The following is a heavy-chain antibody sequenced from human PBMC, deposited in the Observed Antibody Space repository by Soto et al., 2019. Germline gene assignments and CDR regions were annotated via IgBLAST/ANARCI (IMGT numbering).Heavy chain of an antibody. CDR1: GFTFGDYA. CDR2: IRSKAYGGTT. J-gene: IGHJ3*02. CDR3: TRATPGIAVAGTQFDAFDI. V-gene: IGHV3-49*03. D-gene: IGHD6-19*01. Sequence: GGSLRLSCTASGFTFGDYAMSWFRQAPGKGLEWVGFIRSKAYGGTTEYAASVKGRFTISRADSKSTAYLQMNSLKTEDTAVYYCTRATPGIAVAGTQFDAFDIWGQGTMVTVSS.